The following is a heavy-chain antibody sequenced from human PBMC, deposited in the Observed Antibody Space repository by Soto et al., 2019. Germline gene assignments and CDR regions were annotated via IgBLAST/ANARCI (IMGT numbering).Heavy chain of an antibody. CDR2: ISGSGGST. Sequence: GGSLRLSCGAAGFSCGSYGMHWVRQAPGKGLEWVSAISGSGGSTYYADSVKGRFTISRDNSKNTLYLQMNSLRAEYTAVYYCAKGRGSSPPYFDYWGQGTLVTVSS. V-gene: IGHV3-23*01. D-gene: IGHD6-6*01. CDR3: AKGRGSSPPYFDY. CDR1: GFSCGSYG. J-gene: IGHJ4*02.